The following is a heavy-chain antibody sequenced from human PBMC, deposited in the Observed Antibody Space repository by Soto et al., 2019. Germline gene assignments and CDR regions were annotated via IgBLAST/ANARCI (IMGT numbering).Heavy chain of an antibody. J-gene: IGHJ3*02. V-gene: IGHV1-46*03. CDR1: GYTFTSYY. D-gene: IGHD1-26*01. CDR3: ARVGVVGATLGAFDI. Sequence: QVQLVQSGAEVKKPGASVKVSCKASGYTFTSYYMHWVRQAPGQGLEWMGIINPSGGSTSYAQKFQGRVTMTRYTSTSTVYMELSSVRSVDTAVYYCARVGVVGATLGAFDIWGQGKMVTVSS. CDR2: INPSGGST.